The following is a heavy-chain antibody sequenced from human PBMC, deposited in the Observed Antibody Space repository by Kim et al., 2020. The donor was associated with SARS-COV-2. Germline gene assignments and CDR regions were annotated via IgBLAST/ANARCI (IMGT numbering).Heavy chain of an antibody. J-gene: IGHJ2*01. D-gene: IGHD3-10*01. CDR3: ARGAGSGNCPPWFFDL. Sequence: VSVESRMTINADTSKNQFSLHLNSVTPEDTAVYYCARGAGSGNCPPWFFDLWGRGTLVTVSS. V-gene: IGHV6-1*01.